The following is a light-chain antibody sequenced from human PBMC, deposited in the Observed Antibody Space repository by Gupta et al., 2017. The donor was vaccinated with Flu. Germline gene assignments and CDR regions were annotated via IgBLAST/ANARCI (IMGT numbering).Light chain of an antibody. Sequence: QVVLTQSPSDSASLGASVKPTCTLSSEHGRYAIAWHQQQPEDGPRYLMRVNNDGSHTKGDGIPDRCSGSSSGAERYLTISSLQSEDEADYYFQTWDTDVVFGGGTRLTVL. CDR1: SEHGRYA. V-gene: IGLV4-69*01. CDR3: QTWDTDVV. J-gene: IGLJ2*01. CDR2: VNNDGSH.